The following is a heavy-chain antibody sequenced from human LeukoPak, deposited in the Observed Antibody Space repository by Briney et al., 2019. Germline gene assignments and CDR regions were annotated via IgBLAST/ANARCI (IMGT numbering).Heavy chain of an antibody. Sequence: GGSLRLSCAASGFTFSRYAMHWVRQAPGKGLEYVSTISSNGGSTYYANSVKGRFTISRDNSKNTLYLQMGSLRAEDMAVYYCARDPRGGWLQASSHFDYWGQGTLVTVSS. CDR1: GFTFSRYA. CDR3: ARDPRGGWLQASSHFDY. J-gene: IGHJ4*02. CDR2: ISSNGGST. D-gene: IGHD5-24*01. V-gene: IGHV3-64*01.